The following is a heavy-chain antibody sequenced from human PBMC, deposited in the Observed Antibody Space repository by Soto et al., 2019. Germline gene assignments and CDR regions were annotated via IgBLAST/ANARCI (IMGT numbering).Heavy chain of an antibody. CDR1: GFTFSSYG. CDR2: ISYDGSNK. D-gene: IGHD3-9*01. J-gene: IGHJ4*02. Sequence: QVQLVESGGGVVQPGRSLRLSCAASGFTFSSYGMHWVRQAPGKGLEWVAVISYDGSNKYYADSVKGRFTISRDNSKNPLYLQMNTVRADDTAVYYCAKEGGLRYFDWLSSLPDYWGQGTLVTVSS. CDR3: AKEGGLRYFDWLSSLPDY. V-gene: IGHV3-30*18.